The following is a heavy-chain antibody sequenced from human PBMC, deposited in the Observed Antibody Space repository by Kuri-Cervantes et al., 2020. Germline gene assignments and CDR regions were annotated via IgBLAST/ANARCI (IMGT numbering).Heavy chain of an antibody. CDR1: GFTFSSYG. J-gene: IGHJ4*02. CDR2: VSYDGSEK. V-gene: IGHV3-30*18. D-gene: IGHD6-19*01. CDR3: AKDFRWRVHSFDS. Sequence: GGSLRLSCAASGFTFSSYGMHWVRQAPGKGLEWVAFVSYDGSEKNYADSVKGRFTISRDNSNNIVYLQMNSLRPDDTAIYSCAKDFRWRVHSFDSWGPGTVVTVSS.